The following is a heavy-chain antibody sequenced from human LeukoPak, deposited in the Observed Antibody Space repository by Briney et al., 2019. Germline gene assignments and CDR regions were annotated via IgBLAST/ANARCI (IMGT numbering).Heavy chain of an antibody. Sequence: SETLSLTCTVSGGSISSYYWSWLRQPPGKGLEWIGYIYTSGSTNYNPSLKSRVTISVDTSKNQFSLKLSSVTAADTAVYYCARTYYDFWSGYPPNWFDPWGQGTLVTVSS. V-gene: IGHV4-4*09. D-gene: IGHD3-3*01. CDR3: ARTYYDFWSGYPPNWFDP. J-gene: IGHJ5*02. CDR1: GGSISSYY. CDR2: IYTSGST.